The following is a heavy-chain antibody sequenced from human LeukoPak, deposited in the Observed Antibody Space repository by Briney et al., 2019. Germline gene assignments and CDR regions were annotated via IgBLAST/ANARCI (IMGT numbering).Heavy chain of an antibody. D-gene: IGHD4-17*01. J-gene: IGHJ4*02. Sequence: PSETLSLTCAVYGGSFSGYYWSWIRQPPGKGLEWIGRIYTSGSTNYNPSLKSRVTISLDTSKNQFSLKLSSVTAADTAVYYCANSIDFDYGDYYFDYWGQGALVTISS. CDR1: GGSFSGYY. CDR3: ANSIDFDYGDYYFDY. CDR2: IYTSGST. V-gene: IGHV4-59*10.